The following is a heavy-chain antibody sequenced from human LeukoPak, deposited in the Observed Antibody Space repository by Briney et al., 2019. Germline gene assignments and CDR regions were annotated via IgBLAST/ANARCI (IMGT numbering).Heavy chain of an antibody. CDR1: GGSISSYY. J-gene: IGHJ4*02. CDR3: ARGNSYGTGGFGEIDY. Sequence: SETLSLTCTVSGGSISSYYWSWIRQPPGKGLEGIGYIYYSGSTNYNPSLKSRATISVDTSKNQFSLKLSSVTAADTAVYYCARGNSYGTGGFGEIDYWGQGTLVTVSS. D-gene: IGHD5-18*01. CDR2: IYYSGST. V-gene: IGHV4-59*01.